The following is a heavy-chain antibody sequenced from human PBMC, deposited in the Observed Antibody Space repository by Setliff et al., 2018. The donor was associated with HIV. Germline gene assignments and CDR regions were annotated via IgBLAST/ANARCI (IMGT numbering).Heavy chain of an antibody. CDR1: GFTFSDFW. CDR3: ARGDSLSYSYGSISGFNDY. CDR2: ISPDGSRN. Sequence: GSLRLSCEASGFTFSDFWMHWVRQAPGKGLEWVASISPDGSRNYCVGSVKGRFTASRDNAKSSLYLQMNSLRAEDTAVYYCARGDSLSYSYGSISGFNDYWGQGTLVTVSS. J-gene: IGHJ4*02. V-gene: IGHV3-7*03. D-gene: IGHD5-18*01.